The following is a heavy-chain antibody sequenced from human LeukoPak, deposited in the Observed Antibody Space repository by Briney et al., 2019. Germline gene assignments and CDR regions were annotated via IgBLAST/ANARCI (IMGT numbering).Heavy chain of an antibody. CDR2: INHSGST. CDR3: ARGRAVDY. J-gene: IGHJ4*02. Sequence: SETLSLTCAVYGGSFSGYYWSWIRQPPGRGLEWIGEINHSGSTNYNPSLKSRVTISEDTSKNQFSLKLSSVTAADTAVYYCARGRAVDYWGQGTLVTVSS. CDR1: GGSFSGYY. V-gene: IGHV4-34*01.